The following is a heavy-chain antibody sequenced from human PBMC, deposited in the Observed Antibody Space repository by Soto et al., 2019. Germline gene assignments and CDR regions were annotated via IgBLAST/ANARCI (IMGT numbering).Heavy chain of an antibody. CDR2: IYYSGST. Sequence: QVQLQESGPGLVKPSQTLSLTCTVSGGSISSSGFYWSWIRQHPGKGLEWIGYIYYSGSTYYNPSLKSRVTISVDPSKNQFSLKLSSVTAADTAVYYCARYRSNWAFDYWGQGTLVTVAS. D-gene: IGHD7-27*01. CDR3: ARYRSNWAFDY. V-gene: IGHV4-31*03. J-gene: IGHJ4*03. CDR1: GGSISSSGFY.